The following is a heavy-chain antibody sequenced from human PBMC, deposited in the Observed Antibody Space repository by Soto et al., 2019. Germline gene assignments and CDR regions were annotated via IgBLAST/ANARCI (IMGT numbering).Heavy chain of an antibody. CDR2: MNPNSGNT. D-gene: IGHD3-10*01. Sequence: ASVKVSGKASGYTFTSYDINWVRHATGQGLEWMGWMNPNSGNTGYAQKFQGRVTMTRNTSISTAYMELSSLRSEDTAVYYCCLMVRGVIRSEGWFDPWGQGTLVTVSS. V-gene: IGHV1-8*01. CDR3: CLMVRGVIRSEGWFDP. J-gene: IGHJ5*02. CDR1: GYTFTSYD.